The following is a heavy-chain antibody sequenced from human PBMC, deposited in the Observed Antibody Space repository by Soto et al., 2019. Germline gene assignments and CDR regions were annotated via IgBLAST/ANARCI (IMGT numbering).Heavy chain of an antibody. D-gene: IGHD2-2*01. CDR1: GFIFSDFS. CDR2: IGSSGGYI. J-gene: IGHJ6*02. CDR3: AREKKHQSLGGRFGMDV. V-gene: IGHV3-21*01. Sequence: TGVSLRLSCAVSGFIFSDFSMNWVRQAPGKGLEWVASIGSSGGYIFYADSVKGRFTISRDNAKKSLDLQINSLRAEDTAVYYCAREKKHQSLGGRFGMDVWGQGTTVTVSS.